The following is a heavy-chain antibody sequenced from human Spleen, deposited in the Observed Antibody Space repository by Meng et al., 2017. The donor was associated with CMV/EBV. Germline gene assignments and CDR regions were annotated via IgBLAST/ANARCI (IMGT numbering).Heavy chain of an antibody. J-gene: IGHJ3*02. Sequence: SETLSLTCTVSGGSVSSGSYYWSWIRQPPGKGLEWIGYIYYSGSTNYNPSLKSRVTISVDTSKNQFSLKLSSVTAADTAVYYCARGQSGSYHAFDIWGQGTMVTVSS. CDR2: IYYSGST. D-gene: IGHD1-26*01. V-gene: IGHV4-61*01. CDR1: GGSVSSGSYY. CDR3: ARGQSGSYHAFDI.